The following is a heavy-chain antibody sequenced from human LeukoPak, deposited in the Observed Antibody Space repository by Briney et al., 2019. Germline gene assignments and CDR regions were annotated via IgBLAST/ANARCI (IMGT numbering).Heavy chain of an antibody. Sequence: GGSLRLSCAASGFTFSSYEMNWVRQAPGKGLEWVSYISSSGSTIYYADSVKGRFTVSRDNAKNSLYLQMNSLRAEDTAVYYCARSPSRFYGIAAAGRGYFDYWGQGTLVTVSS. CDR3: ARSPSRFYGIAAAGRGYFDY. CDR1: GFTFSSYE. D-gene: IGHD6-13*01. V-gene: IGHV3-48*03. J-gene: IGHJ4*02. CDR2: ISSSGSTI.